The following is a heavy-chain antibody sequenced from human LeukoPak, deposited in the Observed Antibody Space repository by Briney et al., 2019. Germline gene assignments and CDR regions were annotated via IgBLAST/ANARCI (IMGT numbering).Heavy chain of an antibody. Sequence: ASVTVSCKASGYTFTGYYMHWVRQAPGQGLEWMGWINPNSGGTNYAQKFQGRVTMTRDTSISTAYMELSRLRSDDTAVYYCARGRSGSYPFFDYWGQGTLVTVSS. CDR3: ARGRSGSYPFFDY. D-gene: IGHD1-26*01. J-gene: IGHJ4*02. CDR1: GYTFTGYY. V-gene: IGHV1-2*02. CDR2: INPNSGGT.